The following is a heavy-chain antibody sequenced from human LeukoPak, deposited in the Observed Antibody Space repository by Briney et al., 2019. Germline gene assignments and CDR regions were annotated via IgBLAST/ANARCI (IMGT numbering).Heavy chain of an antibody. D-gene: IGHD3-22*01. V-gene: IGHV3-21*01. CDR3: ARSFYDSSGYYYAVLRRSYYFDY. CDR1: GFTFSSCA. CDR2: IVSNTGDT. Sequence: GGSLRLSCAASGFTFSSCAMNWVRQAPGKGLEWVSGIVSNTGDTFYADSVEGRFTISRDNAKNSLYLQMNSLRAEDTAVYYCARSFYDSSGYYYAVLRRSYYFDYWGQGTLVTVSS. J-gene: IGHJ4*02.